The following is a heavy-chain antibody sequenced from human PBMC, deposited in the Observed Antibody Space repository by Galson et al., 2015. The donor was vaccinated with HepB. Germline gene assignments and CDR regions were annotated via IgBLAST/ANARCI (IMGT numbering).Heavy chain of an antibody. Sequence: SLRLSCAASGFTFSDYGMHWVRQTPGKGLEWVALVSYDGSDELFAESVKGRFTISRDNSENTVSLLMNSLRTEDTAVYYCAKDIRRGYHSFDSWGQGTLVTVSS. CDR3: AKDIRRGYHSFDS. V-gene: IGHV3-30*18. D-gene: IGHD1-1*01. CDR1: GFTFSDYG. J-gene: IGHJ4*01. CDR2: VSYDGSDE.